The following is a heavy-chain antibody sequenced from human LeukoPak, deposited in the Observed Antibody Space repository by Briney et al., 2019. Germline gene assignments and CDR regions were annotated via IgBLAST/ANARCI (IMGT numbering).Heavy chain of an antibody. CDR2: IIPVSGPT. V-gene: IGHV1-69*13. J-gene: IGHJ4*02. CDR3: ATGSHGGVDY. D-gene: IGHD3-10*01. CDR1: GFNFGSYG. Sequence: ASVKVSCMTSGFNFGSYGINWVRQAPGQGLEWMGEIIPVSGPTTYAQRFQGRVTITAVESTSTACMEMSGLRPEDTATFYCATGSHGGVDYWGQGSLVIVSP.